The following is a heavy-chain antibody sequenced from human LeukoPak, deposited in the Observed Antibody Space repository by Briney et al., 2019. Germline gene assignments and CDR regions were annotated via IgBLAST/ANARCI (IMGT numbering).Heavy chain of an antibody. J-gene: IGHJ4*02. CDR2: ISWNSGSI. CDR1: GFTFDDYA. CDR3: AKDGPNSSGLDY. D-gene: IGHD6-19*01. V-gene: IGHV3-9*01. Sequence: PGRSLRLSCAASGFTFDDYAMPWVRQAPGKGLEWVSGISWNSGSIGYADSVKGRFTISRDNAKNSLYLQMNSLRAEDTALYYCAKDGPNSSGLDYWGQGTLVTVSS.